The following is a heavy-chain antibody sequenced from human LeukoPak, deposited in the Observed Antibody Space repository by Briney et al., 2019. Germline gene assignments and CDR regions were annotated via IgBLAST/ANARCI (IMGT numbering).Heavy chain of an antibody. CDR3: ARSRGEYYYYYYMDV. Sequence: GASVKVSCKASGYTFTSYDINWVRQATGQGLEWMGWMNPNSGNTGYAQKFRGRVTMTRNTSMSTAYMELSSLRSEDTAVYYCARSRGEYYYYYYMDVWGKGTTVTVSS. D-gene: IGHD3-10*01. J-gene: IGHJ6*03. CDR2: MNPNSGNT. CDR1: GYTFTSYD. V-gene: IGHV1-8*01.